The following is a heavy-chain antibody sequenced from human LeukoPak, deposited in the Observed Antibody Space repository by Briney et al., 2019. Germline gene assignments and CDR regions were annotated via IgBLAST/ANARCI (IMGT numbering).Heavy chain of an antibody. CDR1: GGSISSHY. CDR2: IYYSGST. Sequence: SETLSLTCTVSGGSISSHYWSWIRQPPGKGLEWIGYIYYSGSTNYNPSLKSRVTISVDTSKNQFSLKLSSVTAADTAVYYCARGPDYGGKPGAFDIWGQGTMVTVSS. D-gene: IGHD4-23*01. CDR3: ARGPDYGGKPGAFDI. J-gene: IGHJ3*02. V-gene: IGHV4-59*11.